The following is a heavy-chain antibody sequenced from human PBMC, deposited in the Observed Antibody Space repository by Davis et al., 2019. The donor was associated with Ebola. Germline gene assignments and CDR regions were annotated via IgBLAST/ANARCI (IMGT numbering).Heavy chain of an antibody. V-gene: IGHV3-9*01. J-gene: IGHJ3*02. CDR3: ARAREDDFWSGYYTTPDAFDI. CDR1: GFTFDDYA. CDR2: ISWNSGSI. D-gene: IGHD3-3*01. Sequence: PWGSLRLSCAASGFTFDDYAMHWVRQAPGKGLEWVSGISWNSGSIGYADSVKGRFTISRDNAKNSLYLQMNSLRAEDTAVYYCARAREDDFWSGYYTTPDAFDIWGQGTMVTVSS.